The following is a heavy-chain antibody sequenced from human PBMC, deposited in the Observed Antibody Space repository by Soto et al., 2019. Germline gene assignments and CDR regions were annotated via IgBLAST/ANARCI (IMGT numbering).Heavy chain of an antibody. CDR2: TYYNGNA. CDR3: ARHFVAVVIKGWGY. D-gene: IGHD3-22*01. V-gene: IGHV4-39*01. Sequence: QLQLQESGPGLVEPSETLSLTCTVSGGSIDRSNYYWDWIRQPPGKGVEWIGTTYYNGNAYYNPSLKSRVTMSVDTSKNQFSLKLISVTAADTAVYYCARHFVAVVIKGWGYWGQGTLVTVSS. J-gene: IGHJ4*02. CDR1: GGSIDRSNYY.